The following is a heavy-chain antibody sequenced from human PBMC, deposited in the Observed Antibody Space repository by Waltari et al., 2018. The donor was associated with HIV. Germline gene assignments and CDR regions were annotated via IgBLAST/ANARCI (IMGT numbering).Heavy chain of an antibody. CDR2: ISYDGSNK. CDR1: GFTCSSYA. CDR3: ARDGMVRGVITYYYYGMDV. J-gene: IGHJ6*02. D-gene: IGHD3-10*01. Sequence: QVQLVESGGGVVQPGRSLRLSCAAAGFTCSSYAMHWVRPDPGMGRGWVAVISYDGSNKYYADSVKGRFTISRDNSKNTLYLQMNSLRAEDTAVYYCARDGMVRGVITYYYYGMDVWGQGTTVTVSS. V-gene: IGHV3-30-3*01.